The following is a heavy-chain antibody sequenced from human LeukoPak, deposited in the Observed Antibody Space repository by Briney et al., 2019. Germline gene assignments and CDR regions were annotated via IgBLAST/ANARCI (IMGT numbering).Heavy chain of an antibody. CDR2: IYTSGST. V-gene: IGHV4-4*07. CDR1: GGSISGYY. J-gene: IGHJ4*02. D-gene: IGHD6-19*01. CDR3: ARVRDSSGWTIIDY. Sequence: PSETLSLTCTVSGGSISGYYWSWIRQPAGKGLEWIGRIYTSGSTNYNPSLKSRVTMSVDTSKNQFSLKLSSVTAADTAVYYCARVRDSSGWTIIDYWGQGTLVTVSS.